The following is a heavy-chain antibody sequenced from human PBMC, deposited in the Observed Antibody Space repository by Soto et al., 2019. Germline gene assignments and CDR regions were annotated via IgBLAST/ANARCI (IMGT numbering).Heavy chain of an antibody. CDR1: GFIFEDYD. D-gene: IGHD2-15*01. CDR3: VKKSCSHTRCYTGWFFDL. V-gene: IGHV3-9*01. J-gene: IGHJ2*01. CDR2: ISWNSGDK. Sequence: GGSLRLSCEASGFIFEDYDMHWVRQPPGKGLQWVSGISWNSGDKDYADSVKGRFTISRDNVKNSLDLQMSSLRVEDTATYYCVKKSCSHTRCYTGWFFDLWGRGTLVTVSS.